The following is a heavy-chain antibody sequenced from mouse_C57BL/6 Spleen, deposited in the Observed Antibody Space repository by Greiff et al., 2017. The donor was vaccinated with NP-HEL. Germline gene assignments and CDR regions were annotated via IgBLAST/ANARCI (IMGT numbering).Heavy chain of an antibody. CDR1: GFTFSSYA. D-gene: IGHD1-1*01. Sequence: EVKVVESGGGLVKPGGSLKLSCAASGFTFSSYAMSWVRQTPEKRLEWVATISDGGSYTYYPDNVKGRFPISRDNAKNNLYLQMSHLKSEDTAMYYCARDRGTTVVAPFAYWGQGTLVTVSA. CDR3: ARDRGTTVVAPFAY. V-gene: IGHV5-4*01. CDR2: ISDGGSYT. J-gene: IGHJ3*01.